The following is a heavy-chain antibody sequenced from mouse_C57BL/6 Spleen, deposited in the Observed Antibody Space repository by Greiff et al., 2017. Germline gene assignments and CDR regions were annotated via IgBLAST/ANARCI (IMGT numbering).Heavy chain of an antibody. CDR3: AASTMITTDWYFDV. J-gene: IGHJ1*03. CDR1: GYAFTNYL. D-gene: IGHD2-4*01. Sequence: QVQLQQSGAELVRPGTSVKVSCKASGYAFTNYLIEWVKQRPGQGLAWIGVINPGSGGTNYNEKFKGKATLTADKSSSTSYMQLSSLTSEDSAVYFWAASTMITTDWYFDVWGTGTTVTVSS. V-gene: IGHV1-54*01. CDR2: INPGSGGT.